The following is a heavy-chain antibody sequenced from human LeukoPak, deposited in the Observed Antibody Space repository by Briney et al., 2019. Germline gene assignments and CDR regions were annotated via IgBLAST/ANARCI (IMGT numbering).Heavy chain of an antibody. V-gene: IGHV3-21*06. D-gene: IGHD3-22*01. CDR1: RFTFSSYS. J-gene: IGHJ4*02. Sequence: GGSLRLSCAASRFTFSSYSMNWVRQAPGKGLEWVSSISGRSADIYYADSVKGRFTISRDNAKNSVFLQMNNLRVEDTAIYYCARRGYHDSSGYDYWGQGTPVTVSS. CDR3: ARRGYHDSSGYDY. CDR2: ISGRSADI.